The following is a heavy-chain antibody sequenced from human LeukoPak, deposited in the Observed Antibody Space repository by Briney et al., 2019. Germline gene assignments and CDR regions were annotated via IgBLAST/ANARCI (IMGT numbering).Heavy chain of an antibody. CDR3: ARFYSPHVVLAARFDP. V-gene: IGHV4-34*01. CDR2: INHSGST. D-gene: IGHD6-13*01. CDR1: GGSFSGYY. Sequence: SETLSLTCAVYGGSFSGYYWSWIRQPPRKGLEWIGEINHSGSTNYNPSLKSRVTISVDTSKNQFSLKLSSVTAADTAVYYCARFYSPHVVLAARFDPWGQGTLVTVSS. J-gene: IGHJ5*02.